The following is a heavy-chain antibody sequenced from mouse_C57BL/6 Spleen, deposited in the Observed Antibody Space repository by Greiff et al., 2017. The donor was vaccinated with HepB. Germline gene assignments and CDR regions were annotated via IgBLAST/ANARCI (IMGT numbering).Heavy chain of an antibody. CDR2: IYPGNGDT. V-gene: IGHV1-12*01. J-gene: IGHJ4*01. CDR3: ARGRGYYGSSPYAMDY. D-gene: IGHD1-1*01. CDR1: GYTFTSYN. Sequence: SGAELVRPGASVKMSCKASGYTFTSYNMHWVKQTPRQGLEWIGAIYPGNGDTSYNQKFKGKATLTVDKSSSTAYMQLSSLTSEDSAVYFYARGRGYYGSSPYAMDYWGQGTSVTVSS.